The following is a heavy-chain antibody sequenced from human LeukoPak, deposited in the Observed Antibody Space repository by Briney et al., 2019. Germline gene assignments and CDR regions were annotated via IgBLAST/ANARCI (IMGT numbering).Heavy chain of an antibody. Sequence: SETLSLTCTVSGGSISSGSYYWSWIRQPAGKGLEWIGRIYTSGSTNYNPSLKSRVTISVDTSKNQFSLKLSSVTAADTAAYYCARDEEDGYNSGIDYWGQGTLVTVSS. J-gene: IGHJ4*02. CDR2: IYTSGST. D-gene: IGHD5-24*01. CDR1: GGSISSGSYY. V-gene: IGHV4-61*02. CDR3: ARDEEDGYNSGIDY.